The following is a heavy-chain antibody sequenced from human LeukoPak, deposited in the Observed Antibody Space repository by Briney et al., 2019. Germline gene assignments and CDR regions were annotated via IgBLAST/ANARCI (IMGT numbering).Heavy chain of an antibody. V-gene: IGHV4-61*02. CDR3: ARGPYCSSTSCYTYYYYYMDV. D-gene: IGHD2-2*01. J-gene: IGHJ6*03. CDR1: GGSVSSGSYY. Sequence: PSETLSLTCTVSGGSVSSGSYYWNWIRQPAGKGLEWVGRIYISGSTNYNPSLKSRVTMSVDTSKNQFSLKLSSVTAADTAVYYCARGPYCSSTSCYTYYYYYMDVWGKGTTVTVSS. CDR2: IYISGST.